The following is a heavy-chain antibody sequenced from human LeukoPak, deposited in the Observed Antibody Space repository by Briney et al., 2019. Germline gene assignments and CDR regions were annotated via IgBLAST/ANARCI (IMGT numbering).Heavy chain of an antibody. CDR3: ARISGAAAQHFDY. V-gene: IGHV3-48*03. D-gene: IGHD6-13*01. CDR2: ISSSGSTI. CDR1: GFTFSSYE. J-gene: IGHJ4*02. Sequence: PGGSLRLSCVASGFTFSSYEMNWVRQAPGKGLEWVSYISSSGSTIYYADSVKGRFAISRDNAKKSLYLQMNSLRAEDTAVYYCARISGAAAQHFDYWGQGTLVTVSS.